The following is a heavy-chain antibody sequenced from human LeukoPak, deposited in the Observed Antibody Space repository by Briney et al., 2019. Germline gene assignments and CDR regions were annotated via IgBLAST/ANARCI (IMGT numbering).Heavy chain of an antibody. CDR2: INAGNGNT. V-gene: IGHV1-3*01. CDR3: ARGGDFWSGYYRSAFDI. Sequence: ASVKVSCKASGYTFTSYAMHWVRQAPGQRLEWMGWINAGNGNTKYSQKFQGRVTITRDTSASTAYMELRSLRSDDTAVYYCARGGDFWSGYYRSAFDIWGQGTMVTVSS. J-gene: IGHJ3*02. CDR1: GYTFTSYA. D-gene: IGHD3-3*01.